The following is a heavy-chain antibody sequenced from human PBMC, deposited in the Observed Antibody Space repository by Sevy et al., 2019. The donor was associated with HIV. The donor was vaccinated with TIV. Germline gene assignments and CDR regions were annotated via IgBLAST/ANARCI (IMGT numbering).Heavy chain of an antibody. Sequence: ASVKVSCRTSGYNFIDYYIHWVRQAPGQGLEWMGRINPHSGVTKYAQNFQDRVTMTRDTSINTAYMDLSRLKIDDTALYYCAREMENSNCHDAIGLWGQGTMVTVSS. CDR1: GYNFIDYY. J-gene: IGHJ3*01. CDR3: AREMENSNCHDAIGL. CDR2: INPHSGVT. V-gene: IGHV1-2*06. D-gene: IGHD6-13*01.